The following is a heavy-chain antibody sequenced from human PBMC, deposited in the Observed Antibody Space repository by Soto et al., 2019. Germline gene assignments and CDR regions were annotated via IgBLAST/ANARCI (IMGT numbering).Heavy chain of an antibody. V-gene: IGHV4-4*08. D-gene: IGHD6-19*01. CDR2: LSSSGTT. CDR1: DVSISNFF. J-gene: IGHJ4*02. Sequence: SETLSLTCTVSDVSISNFFWKWFRQAPGKGLEWIGCLSSSGTTNYNPSLESRVSISVDTFKNQCSLKMNSVTAADTAVYYCARESGWLTYNWGQGTQVTVSS. CDR3: ARESGWLTYN.